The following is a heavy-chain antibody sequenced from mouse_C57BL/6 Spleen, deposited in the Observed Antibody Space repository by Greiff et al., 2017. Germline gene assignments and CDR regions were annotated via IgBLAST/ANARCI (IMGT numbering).Heavy chain of an antibody. V-gene: IGHV1-26*01. CDR1: GYTFTDYY. CDR3: ARNENDDYFFDY. CDR2: INPNNGGT. J-gene: IGHJ2*01. Sequence: VQLQQSGPELVKPGASVKISCKASGYTFTDYYMNWVKQSHGKSLEWIGDINPNNGGTSYNQKFKGKATLTVDKSSSTAYMELRSLTSEDSAVYYCARNENDDYFFDYWGQGTTLTVSS. D-gene: IGHD2-3*01.